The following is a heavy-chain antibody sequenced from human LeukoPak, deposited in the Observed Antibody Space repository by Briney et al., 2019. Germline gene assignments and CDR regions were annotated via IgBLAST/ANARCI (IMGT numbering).Heavy chain of an antibody. Sequence: GGSLRLSCAASGFTFSSYSMNWVRQAPGKGLEWVSYISSSSSTIYYADSVKGRFTISRDNAKNSLYLQRNSLRDEDTAVYYCARERRAVAGTLFDYWGQGTLVTVSS. D-gene: IGHD6-19*01. CDR3: ARERRAVAGTLFDY. CDR1: GFTFSSYS. CDR2: ISSSSSTI. J-gene: IGHJ4*02. V-gene: IGHV3-48*02.